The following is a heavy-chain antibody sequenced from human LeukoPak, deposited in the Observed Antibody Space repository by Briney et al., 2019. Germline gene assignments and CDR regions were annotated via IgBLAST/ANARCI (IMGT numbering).Heavy chain of an antibody. CDR3: ARDPGYCTNGVCSDYFDY. V-gene: IGHV4-61*02. D-gene: IGHD2-8*01. Sequence: SQTLSLTCSVSGGSISSGSYYWSWLRQPAGEGLEWIGRIYTSGSTNYNPSLKSRVTISVDTSKNQFSLKLSSVTAADTAVYYCARDPGYCTNGVCSDYFDYWGQGTLVTVSS. CDR2: IYTSGST. CDR1: GGSISSGSYY. J-gene: IGHJ4*02.